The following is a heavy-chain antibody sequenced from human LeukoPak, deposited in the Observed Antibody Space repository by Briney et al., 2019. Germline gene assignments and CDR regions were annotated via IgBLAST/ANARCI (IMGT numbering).Heavy chain of an antibody. V-gene: IGHV3-23*01. CDR3: ARSPHMGASPEYYFDY. CDR1: GFTFSSYA. D-gene: IGHD1-26*01. Sequence: GGSLRLSCAASGFTFSSYAMTWVRQAPGKGLEWVSAISGSGDSAFYADSVKGRFTISRDNSKKTLYLQMNSLRAEDTAVYYCARSPHMGASPEYYFDYWGQGTLVTVSS. J-gene: IGHJ4*02. CDR2: ISGSGDSA.